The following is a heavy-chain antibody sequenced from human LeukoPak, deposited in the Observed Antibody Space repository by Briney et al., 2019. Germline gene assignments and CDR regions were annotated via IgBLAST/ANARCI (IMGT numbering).Heavy chain of an antibody. Sequence: GGSMRLSCAASGFIFSSYSMSWVRQAPGKGLEWVSVITGSGGNTYYADSVKGRFTISKDNSKNTVYLQMSSLRVEDTAVYYCARGVGQDAFDVWGQGTMVTVSS. CDR3: ARGVGQDAFDV. J-gene: IGHJ3*01. V-gene: IGHV3-23*01. CDR1: GFIFSSYS. D-gene: IGHD1-26*01. CDR2: ITGSGGNT.